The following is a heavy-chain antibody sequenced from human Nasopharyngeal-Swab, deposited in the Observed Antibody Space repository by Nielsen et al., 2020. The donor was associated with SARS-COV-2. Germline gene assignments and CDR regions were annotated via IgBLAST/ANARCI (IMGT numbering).Heavy chain of an antibody. J-gene: IGHJ6*02. CDR2: ISYDGNNK. D-gene: IGHD5-12*01. CDR3: AKDLAKTVASATPYYYGMDV. V-gene: IGHV3-30*18. Sequence: WIRQPPGKGLEWVSVISYDGNNKYYADSVKGQFTISRDTSKNTLYLQMDSLRAEDTAMYYCAKDLAKTVASATPYYYGMDVWGQGTTVTASS.